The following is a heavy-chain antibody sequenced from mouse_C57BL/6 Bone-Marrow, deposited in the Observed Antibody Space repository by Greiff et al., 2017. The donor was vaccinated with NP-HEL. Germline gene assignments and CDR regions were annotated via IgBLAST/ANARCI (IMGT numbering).Heavy chain of an antibody. CDR3: ARHYYSNYFDY. CDR2: ISSGGSYT. V-gene: IGHV5-6*01. CDR1: GFTFSSYG. D-gene: IGHD2-5*01. Sequence: DVQLVESGGDLVKPGGSLKLSCAASGFTFSSYGMSWVRQTPDKRLEWVATISSGGSYTYYLDSVKGRFTISRDNAKNTLYLQMSSLKSEDTAMYYCARHYYSNYFDYWGQGTTLTVSS. J-gene: IGHJ2*01.